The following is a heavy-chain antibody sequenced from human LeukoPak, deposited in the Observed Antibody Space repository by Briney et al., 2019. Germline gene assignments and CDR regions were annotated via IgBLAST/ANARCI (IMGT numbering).Heavy chain of an antibody. CDR1: GGTFSSYA. CDR2: IIPIFGTA. J-gene: IGHJ4*02. V-gene: IGHV1-69*01. CDR3: ARGEMDTAMGFDY. Sequence: GASVKVSCKASGGTFSSYAISWVRQAPGQGLEWMGGIIPIFGTANYAQKFQGRVMITADESTSTAYMELSSLRSEDTAVYYCARGEMDTAMGFDYWGQGTLVTVSS. D-gene: IGHD5-18*01.